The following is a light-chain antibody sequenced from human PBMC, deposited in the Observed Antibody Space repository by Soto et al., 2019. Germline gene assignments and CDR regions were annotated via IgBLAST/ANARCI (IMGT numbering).Light chain of an antibody. Sequence: QSALTQPPSASGTPGQRVTISCSGSSSNIGSNTVNWYQQLPGTDPKLLIYSNNQRPSGVPDRFSGSKSGTSASLAISGLQSEDEADYYCAAWDDSLNGVVFGGGTKVTVL. J-gene: IGLJ2*01. V-gene: IGLV1-44*01. CDR1: SSNIGSNT. CDR2: SNN. CDR3: AAWDDSLNGVV.